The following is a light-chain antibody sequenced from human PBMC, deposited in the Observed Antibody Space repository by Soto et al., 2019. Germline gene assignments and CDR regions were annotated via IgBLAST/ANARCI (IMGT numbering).Light chain of an antibody. Sequence: EIVMTQSPATLSVSPGERATLSCRASQSVSSNLAWYQQKPGQAPRLLIYGASTRATGIPARFSGSGSGTEFNLTIHSLQVGEFGVYYRQQLYYWPWKVGQGTKVEIK. CDR1: QSVSSN. CDR2: GAS. V-gene: IGKV3-15*01. J-gene: IGKJ1*01. CDR3: QQLYYWPWK.